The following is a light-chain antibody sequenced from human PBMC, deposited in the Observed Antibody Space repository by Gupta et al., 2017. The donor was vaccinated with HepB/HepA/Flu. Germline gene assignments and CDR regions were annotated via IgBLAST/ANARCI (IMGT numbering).Light chain of an antibody. CDR3: QQCDSTLPT. Sequence: DIQMTQSPSSLSASVGDRVTITCRASQSISSYLNWYQQKPGKAPKLLIYAASSLQSGVPSRFSGSGSGTDFTLTISRLQPEDIATYYCQQCDSTLPTFGPGTKVEIK. V-gene: IGKV1-39*01. CDR2: AAS. J-gene: IGKJ1*01. CDR1: QSISSY.